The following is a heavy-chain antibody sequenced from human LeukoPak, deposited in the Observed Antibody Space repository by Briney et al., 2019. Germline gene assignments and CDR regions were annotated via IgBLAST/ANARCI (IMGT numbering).Heavy chain of an antibody. Sequence: GGSLRLSCAASGFTVSRNYMSWVREAPGKGLEWVSVIYSGGSTYYADSVKGRFTISRDNFKSTQYLQMNSLRAADTAVYYCAKDGGVRGPDYYYYMDVWGKGTTVTISS. CDR1: GFTVSRNY. CDR3: AKDGGVRGPDYYYYMDV. CDR2: IYSGGST. V-gene: IGHV3-53*05. J-gene: IGHJ6*03. D-gene: IGHD3-10*01.